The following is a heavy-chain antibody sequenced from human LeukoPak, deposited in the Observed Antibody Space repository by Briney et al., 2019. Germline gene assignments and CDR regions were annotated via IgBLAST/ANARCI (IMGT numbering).Heavy chain of an antibody. J-gene: IGHJ6*03. CDR3: ASGERVAATGYYYYYMDV. V-gene: IGHV4-59*01. Sequence: SETLSLTCTVSGGSISSYYWSWIRQPPGKGLEWTGYIYYSGSTNYNPSLKSRVTISVDTSKNQFSLKLSSVTAADTAVYYCASGERVAATGYYYYYMDVWGKGTTVTVSS. CDR2: IYYSGST. CDR1: GGSISSYY. D-gene: IGHD2-15*01.